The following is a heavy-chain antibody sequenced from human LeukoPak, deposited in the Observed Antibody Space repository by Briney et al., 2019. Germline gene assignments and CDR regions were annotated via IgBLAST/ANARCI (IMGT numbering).Heavy chain of an antibody. V-gene: IGHV4-59*11. D-gene: IGHD3-3*01. CDR1: GGSISSHY. J-gene: IGHJ5*02. CDR2: IYYSGST. Sequence: TSETLSLTCTVSGGSISSHYWSWIRQPPGKGLEWIGYIYYSGSTNYNPSLKSRVTISVDTSKNQFSLKLSSVTAADTAVYYCARIDSVRYDFWSGYYTTGWFDPWGQGTLVTVSS. CDR3: ARIDSVRYDFWSGYYTTGWFDP.